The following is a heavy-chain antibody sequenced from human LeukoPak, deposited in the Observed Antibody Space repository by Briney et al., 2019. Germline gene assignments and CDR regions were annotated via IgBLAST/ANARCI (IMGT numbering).Heavy chain of an antibody. CDR1: GGTFSSYA. D-gene: IGHD3-9*01. V-gene: IGHV1-69*13. CDR2: IIPIFGTA. CDR3: AKDLYAGERYFDQPTDY. J-gene: IGHJ4*02. Sequence: SVKVSCKASGGTFSSYAISWVRQAPGQGLEWMGGIIPIFGTANYAQKFQGRVTITADESTSTAYMELSSLRSEDTAVYYCAKDLYAGERYFDQPTDYWGQGTLVTVSS.